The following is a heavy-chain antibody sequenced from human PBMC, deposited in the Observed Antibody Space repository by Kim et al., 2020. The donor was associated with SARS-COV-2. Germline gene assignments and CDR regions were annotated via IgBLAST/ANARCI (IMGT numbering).Heavy chain of an antibody. V-gene: IGHV3-30*18. CDR3: AKEEGYYVRSGYFDY. J-gene: IGHJ4*02. CDR2: ISYDGSNK. CDR1: GFTFSSYG. Sequence: GGSLRLSCAASGFTFSSYGMHWVRQAPGKGLEWVAVISYDGSNKYYADSVKGRFTISRDNSKNTLYLQMNSLRVEDTAVYYCAKEEGYYVRSGYFDYWGQGTLVTVAS. D-gene: IGHD3-22*01.